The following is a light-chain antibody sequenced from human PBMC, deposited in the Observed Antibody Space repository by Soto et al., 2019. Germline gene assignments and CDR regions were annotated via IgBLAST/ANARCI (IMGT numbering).Light chain of an antibody. CDR3: QHYDSSLWT. Sequence: IVLTHSPGTLSLSPWEIATLSCRASQSISSSSLAWYQQRPGQAPRLLIYVASSRATGIPDRFSGSGSGTDFTLTISRLEPEDFAVYYCQHYDSSLWTFGQGTKVDIK. V-gene: IGKV3-20*01. CDR2: VAS. J-gene: IGKJ1*01. CDR1: QSISSSS.